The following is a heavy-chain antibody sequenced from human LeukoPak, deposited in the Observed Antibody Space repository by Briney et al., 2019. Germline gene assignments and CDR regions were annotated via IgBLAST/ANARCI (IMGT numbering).Heavy chain of an antibody. CDR2: ISAYNGNT. CDR3: ARVRGYYDSSGPRDY. CDR1: GYTFTSYG. Sequence: ASVNVSCKASGYTFTSYGISWVRQAPGQGLEWMGWISAYNGNTNYAQKLQGRVTMTTDTSTSTAYMELRSLRSDDTAVYYCARVRGYYDSSGPRDYWGQGTLVTVSS. J-gene: IGHJ4*02. V-gene: IGHV1-18*01. D-gene: IGHD3-22*01.